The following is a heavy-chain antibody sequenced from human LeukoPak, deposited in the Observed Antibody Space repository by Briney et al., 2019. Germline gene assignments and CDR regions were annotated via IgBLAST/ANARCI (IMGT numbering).Heavy chain of an antibody. CDR1: GFTFSSYA. CDR2: IGGSGGST. Sequence: GGSLRLSCAASGFTFSSYAMSWVRQAPGKGLEWVSAIGGSGGSTYYADSVKGRFTISRDNSKNTLYLQMNSLRAEDTAVYYCAKGFGADFWSGVDYWGQGTLVTVSS. CDR3: AKGFGADFWSGVDY. D-gene: IGHD3-3*01. J-gene: IGHJ4*02. V-gene: IGHV3-23*01.